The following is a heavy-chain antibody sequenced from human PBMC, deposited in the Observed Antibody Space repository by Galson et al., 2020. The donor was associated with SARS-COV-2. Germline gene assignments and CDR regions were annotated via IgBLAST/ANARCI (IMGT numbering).Heavy chain of an antibody. Sequence: ASETLSLTCTVSGGSISSYFWSWIRQPPGKGLEYIGHFYNSGTTRYNSSLKSRVTISIDTSKNQFSLRLSSVTAADTAVYYCARDGGTGTTYFDHWGQGRLVTVSS. D-gene: IGHD1-1*01. CDR2: FYNSGTT. CDR3: ARDGGTGTTYFDH. J-gene: IGHJ4*02. CDR1: GGSISSYF. V-gene: IGHV4-59*01.